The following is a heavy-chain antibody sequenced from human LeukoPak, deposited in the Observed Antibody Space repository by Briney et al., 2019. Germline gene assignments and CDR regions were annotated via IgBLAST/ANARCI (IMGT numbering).Heavy chain of an antibody. CDR3: ARDLRGTDYNFDY. CDR1: GFTFSTYS. CDR2: ISGSSSTI. Sequence: GGSLRLSCAASGFTFSTYSMTWVRQAPGKGLEWVSYISGSSSTIYYADSVKGRFTISRDNAKNSLYLQMNSLRVEDTAVYYCARDLRGTDYNFDYWGQGTLVTVSS. V-gene: IGHV3-48*04. D-gene: IGHD3-10*01. J-gene: IGHJ4*02.